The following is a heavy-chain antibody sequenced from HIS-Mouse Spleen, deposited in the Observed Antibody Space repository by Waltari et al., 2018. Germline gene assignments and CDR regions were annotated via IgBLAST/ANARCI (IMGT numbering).Heavy chain of an antibody. J-gene: IGHJ4*02. V-gene: IGHV3-11*01. CDR2: ISSSGSTI. CDR1: GFTFSDSS. D-gene: IGHD1-26*01. CDR3: ARVWEWELHYFDY. Sequence: QVQLVESGGGLVKPGGSLRLSCAASGFTFSDSSLSWTRQAPGKGLEWVSYISSSGSTIYYADSVKGRFTISRDNAKNSLYLQMNSLRAEDTAVYYCARVWEWELHYFDYWGQGTLVTVSS.